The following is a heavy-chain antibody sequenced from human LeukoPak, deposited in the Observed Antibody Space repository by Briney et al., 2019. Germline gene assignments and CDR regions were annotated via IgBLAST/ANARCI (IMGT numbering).Heavy chain of an antibody. CDR3: ARAYSSSWYPLRDYYYGMDV. Sequence: ASVKVSCKVSGYTLTELSMHWVRQAPGKGLEWMGGFDPEDGETIYAQKFQGRVTMTEDTSTDTAYMELSSLRSEDTAVYYCARAYSSSWYPLRDYYYGMDVRGQGTTVTVSS. V-gene: IGHV1-24*01. D-gene: IGHD6-13*01. CDR1: GYTLTELS. CDR2: FDPEDGET. J-gene: IGHJ6*02.